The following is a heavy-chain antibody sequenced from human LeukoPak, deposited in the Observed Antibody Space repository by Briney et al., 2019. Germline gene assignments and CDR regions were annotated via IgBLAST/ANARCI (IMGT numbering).Heavy chain of an antibody. D-gene: IGHD3-9*01. CDR1: GFTFRSYA. J-gene: IGHJ4*02. V-gene: IGHV3-23*01. Sequence: VGSLRLSCAASGFTFRSYAMSWVRQAPGKGLEWVSTISGSGISTYYSDSVKGRFTISRGNSKNTLYLQVNSLRAEDTAIYYCAKGDNDILTDYYNSFDYWGQGTLVTVSS. CDR3: AKGDNDILTDYYNSFDY. CDR2: ISGSGIST.